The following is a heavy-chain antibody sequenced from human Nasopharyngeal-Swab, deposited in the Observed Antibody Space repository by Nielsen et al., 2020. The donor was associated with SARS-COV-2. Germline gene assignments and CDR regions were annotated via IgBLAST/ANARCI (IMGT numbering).Heavy chain of an antibody. CDR1: GGTFSSYA. D-gene: IGHD6-13*01. CDR2: IIPIFGTA. J-gene: IGHJ4*02. Sequence: SVKVSCRASGGTFSSYAISWVRQAPGQGLEWMGGIIPIFGTANYAQKFQGRVTITADESASTAYMELSSLRSEDTAVYYCASHSSSWYLGPQSRGGSDYWGQGTLVTVSS. V-gene: IGHV1-69*13. CDR3: ASHSSSWYLGPQSRGGSDY.